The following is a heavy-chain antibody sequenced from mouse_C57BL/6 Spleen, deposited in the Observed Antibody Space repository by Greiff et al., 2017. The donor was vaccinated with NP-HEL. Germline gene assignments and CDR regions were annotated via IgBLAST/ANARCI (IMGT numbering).Heavy chain of an antibody. CDR2: ISSGSSTI. J-gene: IGHJ2*01. CDR1: GFTFSDYG. Sequence: EVKLQESGGGLVKPGGSLKLSCAASGFTFSDYGMHWVRQAPEKGLEWVAYISSGSSTIYYADTVKGRFTISRDNAKNTLFLQMTSLRSEDTAMYYCARDDGYYAPYFDYWGQGTTLTVSS. D-gene: IGHD2-3*01. V-gene: IGHV5-17*01. CDR3: ARDDGYYAPYFDY.